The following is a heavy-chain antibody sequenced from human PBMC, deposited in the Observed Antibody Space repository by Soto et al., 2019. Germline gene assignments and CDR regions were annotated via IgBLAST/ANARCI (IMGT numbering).Heavy chain of an antibody. CDR2: IYPGDSDT. CDR1: GYSFTSYW. J-gene: IGHJ5*02. D-gene: IGHD2-2*01. CDR3: VKQVGFWYHQHPCFDP. Sequence: EVQMVPSGAEVKKPGESLKISCKGSGYSFTSYWIGWVRQMPGKGLEWMGIIYPGDSDTRYSPSFQGQVTISADKSISTAYLQWSSLNASATAMYQCVKQVGFWYHQHPCFDPWGQGTRITVAS. V-gene: IGHV5-51*01.